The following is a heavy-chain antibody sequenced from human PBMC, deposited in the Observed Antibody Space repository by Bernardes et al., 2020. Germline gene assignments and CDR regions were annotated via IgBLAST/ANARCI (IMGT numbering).Heavy chain of an antibody. D-gene: IGHD6-19*01. V-gene: IGHV4-39*01. Sequence: SETLYLTCTVSGGSISSSSYYWGWIRQPPGKGLEWIGSIYYSGSTYYNPSLKSRVTISVDTSKNQFSLKLSSVTAADTAVYYCAKRDAEGIAVAGPYFDYWGQGTLVTVSS. CDR1: GGSISSSSYY. J-gene: IGHJ4*02. CDR2: IYYSGST. CDR3: AKRDAEGIAVAGPYFDY.